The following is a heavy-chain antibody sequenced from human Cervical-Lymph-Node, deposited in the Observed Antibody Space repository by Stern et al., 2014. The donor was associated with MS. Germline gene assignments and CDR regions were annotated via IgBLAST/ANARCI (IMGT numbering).Heavy chain of an antibody. V-gene: IGHV5-51*01. CDR2: IYPDDSDA. CDR1: GYNFASYW. J-gene: IGHJ4*02. Sequence: VQLVQSGAEVKKPGESLKISCKGSGYNFASYWIGWVRQAPGKGLEWMGIIYPDDSDARYPPSFQGQVTMSADKSIGTAYLQWSSLKASDTAFYFCARKGTYGLDYWGQGALVTVSS. CDR3: ARKGTYGLDY. D-gene: IGHD3-10*01.